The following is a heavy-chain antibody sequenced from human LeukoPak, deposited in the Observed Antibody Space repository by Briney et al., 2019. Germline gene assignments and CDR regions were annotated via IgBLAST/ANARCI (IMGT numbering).Heavy chain of an antibody. CDR3: ARDPYSGNYGNYYYYYMDV. V-gene: IGHV4-34*01. CDR2: INHSGST. Sequence: SETLSLTCAVYGGSFSGYYWSWIRQPPGKGLEWIGEINHSGSTNYNPSLKSRVTISVDTSKNQFSLKLSSVTAADTAVYYCARDPYSGNYGNYYYYYMDVWGKGTTVTISS. J-gene: IGHJ6*03. CDR1: GGSFSGYY. D-gene: IGHD1-26*01.